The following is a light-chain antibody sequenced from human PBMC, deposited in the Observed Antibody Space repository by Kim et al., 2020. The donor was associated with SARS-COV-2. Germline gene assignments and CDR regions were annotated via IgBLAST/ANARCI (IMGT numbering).Light chain of an antibody. CDR3: QAWDSSTVV. CDR2: QHS. J-gene: IGLJ2*01. Sequence: SVSPGQTATITCSGDKWGDKHACWYQQKPGQSPVLVIYQHSKRPSGIPERFFGSNSGNTANLTISGTQAMDEADYYCQAWDSSTVVFGGGTQLTVL. V-gene: IGLV3-1*01. CDR1: KWGDKH.